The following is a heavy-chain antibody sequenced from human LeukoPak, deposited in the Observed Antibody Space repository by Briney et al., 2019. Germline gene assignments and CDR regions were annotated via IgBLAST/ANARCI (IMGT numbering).Heavy chain of an antibody. Sequence: ASVKVSCKASGYTFTSYGISWVRQAPGQGLEWMGWISAYNGNTNYAQKLQGRVTMTTDTSTCTAYMELRSLRSDDTAVYYCARANIVVVPAADYWYFDLWGRGTLVTVSS. J-gene: IGHJ2*01. CDR3: ARANIVVVPAADYWYFDL. CDR1: GYTFTSYG. D-gene: IGHD2-2*01. V-gene: IGHV1-18*01. CDR2: ISAYNGNT.